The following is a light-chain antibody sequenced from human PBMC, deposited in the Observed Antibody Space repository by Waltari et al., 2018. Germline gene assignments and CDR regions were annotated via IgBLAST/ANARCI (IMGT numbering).Light chain of an antibody. CDR3: SSYTNTFVV. Sequence: QSALTQPASVSGSPGQSITISCTGSSSDIGAYNYVAWYQHFPDEAPKLLIYEVRNRPSGVASRFSGHKSGNTASLTISGIQAEDEAHYYCSSYTNTFVVFGGGTKLTVL. CDR1: SSDIGAYNY. J-gene: IGLJ2*01. V-gene: IGLV2-14*01. CDR2: EVR.